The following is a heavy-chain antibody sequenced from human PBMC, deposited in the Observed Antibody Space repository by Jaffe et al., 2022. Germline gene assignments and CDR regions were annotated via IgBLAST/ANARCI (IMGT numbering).Heavy chain of an antibody. J-gene: IGHJ4*02. CDR1: GFTFSSSI. Sequence: QVQLVESGGGVVQPGGSLRLSCAASGFTFSSSIMHWVRWAPGKGLEWLAVIQNDGSYKYYGDSVRGRFTISRDNSMNTLFLQMDSLRADDTAVYYCARDYGYRASWYFDYWGQGTLVTVSS. V-gene: IGHV3-30*19. CDR2: IQNDGSYK. CDR3: ARDYGYRASWYFDY. D-gene: IGHD5-12*01.